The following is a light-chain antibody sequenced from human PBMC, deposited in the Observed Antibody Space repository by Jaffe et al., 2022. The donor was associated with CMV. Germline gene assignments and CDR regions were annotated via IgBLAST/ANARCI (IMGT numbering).Light chain of an antibody. Sequence: QSVLTQPPSVSAAPGQKVTISCSASSPNVGNGYVSWYQQLPGAAPKLLIYENDKRPSGIPDRFSGSKSDRSATLDITGLQTGDEADYYCGTWDNSPSANWVFGGGTKVTVL. CDR1: SPNVGNGY. V-gene: IGLV1-51*02. CDR2: END. J-gene: IGLJ3*02. CDR3: GTWDNSPSANWV.